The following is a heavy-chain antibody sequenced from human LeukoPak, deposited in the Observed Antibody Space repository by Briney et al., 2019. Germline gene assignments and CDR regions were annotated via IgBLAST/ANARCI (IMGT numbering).Heavy chain of an antibody. V-gene: IGHV4-59*12. CDR3: ARERCGGDCYYYFNGMDV. D-gene: IGHD2-21*02. J-gene: IGHJ6*02. CDR2: ISYSGST. Sequence: SETLSLTCTVAGGSISSYYWSWIRQPPGKGLEWIGYISYSGSTNYNPSLKSRVTMSVDTSKNQFSLKLNSVTAADTALYYCARERCGGDCYYYFNGMDVWGQGTPVTVSS. CDR1: GGSISSYY.